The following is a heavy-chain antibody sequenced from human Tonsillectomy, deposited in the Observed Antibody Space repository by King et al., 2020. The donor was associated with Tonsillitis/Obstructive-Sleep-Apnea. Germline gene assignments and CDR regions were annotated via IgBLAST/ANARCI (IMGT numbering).Heavy chain of an antibody. Sequence: VQLVESGGALVQPGGSLRLSCAASGFTFTSYAMTWVRQAPGKGLEWVAGISGSGNTTFHADSVKGRFTISRDNSKNTLYLQMNSLRAEDTALYYCAGEVGGSGYSDGAPDYWRQGTRVTVSS. CDR3: AGEVGGSGYSDGAPDY. J-gene: IGHJ4*02. D-gene: IGHD6-19*01. V-gene: IGHV3-23*04. CDR2: ISGSGNTT. CDR1: GFTFTSYA.